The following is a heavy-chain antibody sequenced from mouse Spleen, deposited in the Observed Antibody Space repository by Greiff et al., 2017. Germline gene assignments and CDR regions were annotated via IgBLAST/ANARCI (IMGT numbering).Heavy chain of an antibody. CDR2: IYPRDGST. Sequence: QVQLQQSGPELVKPGASVKLSCKASGYTFTSYDINWVKQRPGQGLEWIGWIYPRDGSTKYNEKFKGKATLTVDTASSTAYMELHSLTSEDSAVYFCARAAGKTWFAYWGQGTLVTVSA. CDR3: ARAAGKTWFAY. J-gene: IGHJ3*01. CDR1: GYTFTSYD. D-gene: IGHD4-1*01. V-gene: IGHV1-85*01.